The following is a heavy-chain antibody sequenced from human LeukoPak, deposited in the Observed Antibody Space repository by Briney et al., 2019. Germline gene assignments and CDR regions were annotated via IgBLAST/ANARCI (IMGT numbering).Heavy chain of an antibody. Sequence: SEALSLTCSVSGASITTYSWNWLRQSPGKGLEWIGYFSLGETTSYTSSLKSRVTISRDTSKNQVSLKLTSVTAADTAVYYCARWDELDWAFGTWGPGTLVTVSS. V-gene: IGHV4-59*08. CDR3: ARWDELDWAFGT. CDR1: GASITTYS. D-gene: IGHD2-21*01. J-gene: IGHJ5*02. CDR2: FSLGETT.